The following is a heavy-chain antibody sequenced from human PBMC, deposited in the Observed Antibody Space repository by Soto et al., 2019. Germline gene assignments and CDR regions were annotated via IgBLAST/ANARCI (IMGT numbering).Heavy chain of an antibody. CDR1: GGSISSSSYF. CDR2: IYYSGTT. D-gene: IGHD2-15*01. V-gene: IGHV4-39*07. Sequence: SETLSLTCSVSGGSISSSSYFWGWIRQPPGKGLEWIGSIYYSGTTCYNPSLKGRVTISVDTSKNQFSLKLSSVTAADTAVYYCARGGLGYCSGGSCYSAELSRYYYGMDVWGQGTTVTVSS. CDR3: ARGGLGYCSGGSCYSAELSRYYYGMDV. J-gene: IGHJ6*02.